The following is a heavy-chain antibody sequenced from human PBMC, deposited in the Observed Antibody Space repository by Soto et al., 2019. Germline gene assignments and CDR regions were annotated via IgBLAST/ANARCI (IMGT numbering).Heavy chain of an antibody. CDR3: ARHPLWARSWFDP. CDR1: GGAISSYY. J-gene: IGHJ5*02. Sequence: QVQLQQSGPGLVLVKPSETLSLTCTVSGGAISSYYWSWIRQPPGKGLEWIGYVHHTGHTMYNPSLKSRVTISVDTSKNRFSLRLTSVAAADTAVYYCARHPLWARSWFDPWGQGSVVTVSS. CDR2: VHHTGHT. V-gene: IGHV4-59*08. D-gene: IGHD6-6*01.